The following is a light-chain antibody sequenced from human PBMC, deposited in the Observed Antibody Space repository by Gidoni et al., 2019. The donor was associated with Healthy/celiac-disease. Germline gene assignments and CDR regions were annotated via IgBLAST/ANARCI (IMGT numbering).Light chain of an antibody. V-gene: IGKV1-5*03. CDR2: KAS. CDR1: QSISSW. CDR3: QQYNSDSPAWT. Sequence: IQMTQSPSTLSASVGDRVTITCRASQSISSWLAWYQQKPGKAPKLLIYKASSLESGVPSRCSGSGSGTEFTLTISSLQPDDVATYDCQQYNSDSPAWTFXXXTKVEIK. J-gene: IGKJ1*01.